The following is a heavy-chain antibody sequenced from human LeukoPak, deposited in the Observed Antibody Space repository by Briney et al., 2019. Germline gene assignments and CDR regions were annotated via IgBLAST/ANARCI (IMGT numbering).Heavy chain of an antibody. J-gene: IGHJ4*02. Sequence: ASVKVSCKASGYTFTSYGISWVRQAPGQGVEWMGWISAYNGNTNYAQKLQGRVTVATDTSTTTAYMELRSLRSDDTAVYYCARDSFGSSRPWLVDYWGQGTLVTVSS. D-gene: IGHD6-13*01. CDR3: ARDSFGSSRPWLVDY. V-gene: IGHV1-18*01. CDR1: GYTFTSYG. CDR2: ISAYNGNT.